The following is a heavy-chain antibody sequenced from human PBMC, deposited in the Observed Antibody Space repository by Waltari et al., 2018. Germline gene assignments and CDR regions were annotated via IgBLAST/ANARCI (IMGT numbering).Heavy chain of an antibody. D-gene: IGHD3-9*01. CDR2: IIPIFGTA. J-gene: IGHJ6*03. Sequence: QVQLVQSGAEVKKPGSSVKVSCKASGGTFSSYAISWVRQAPGQGLEWMGGIIPIFGTANYAQKCQGRVTITADESTSTAYMELSSLRSEDTAVYYCARGYYDILTGPSYYYYYMDVWGKGTTVTISS. CDR1: GGTFSSYA. CDR3: ARGYYDILTGPSYYYYYMDV. V-gene: IGHV1-69*12.